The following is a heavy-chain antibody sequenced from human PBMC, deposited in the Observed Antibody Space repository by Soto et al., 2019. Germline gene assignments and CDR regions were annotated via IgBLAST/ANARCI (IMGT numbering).Heavy chain of an antibody. D-gene: IGHD3-22*01. J-gene: IGHJ4*02. CDR2: IIPIFGTA. CDR1: GGTFSSYA. V-gene: IGHV1-69*05. Sequence: QVQLVQSGAEVKKPGSSVKVSCKASGGTFSSYAISWVRQAPGQGLEWMGGIIPIFGTANYAQKFQGRVTITXADSTXXAYMELSSLRSEDTAVYYCARVVRYYDSSTFYFDYWGQGTLVTVSS. CDR3: ARVVRYYDSSTFYFDY.